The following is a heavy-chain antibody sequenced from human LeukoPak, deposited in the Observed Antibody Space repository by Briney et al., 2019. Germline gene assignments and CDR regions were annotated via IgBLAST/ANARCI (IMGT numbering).Heavy chain of an antibody. D-gene: IGHD4-17*01. CDR2: IYTSGST. J-gene: IGHJ6*03. Sequence: SQTLSLTCTVSGGSISSGSYYWSWIRQPAGKGLEWIGRIYTSGSTNYNPSLKSRVTISVDTSKNQFSLKLSSVTAADTAVYYCARGVTVTIIYYYYYMDVWGKGTTVTVSS. V-gene: IGHV4-61*02. CDR3: ARGVTVTIIYYYYYMDV. CDR1: GGSISSGSYY.